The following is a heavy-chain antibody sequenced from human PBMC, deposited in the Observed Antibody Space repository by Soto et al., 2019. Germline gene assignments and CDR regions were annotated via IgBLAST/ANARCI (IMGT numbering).Heavy chain of an antibody. V-gene: IGHV3-13*01. CDR1: GFTFSSYD. D-gene: IGHD6-19*01. Sequence: PGGSLRLSCAASGFTFSSYDMHGVRQATGKGLEWVSAIGTAGDTYYPGSVKGRFTISRENAKNSLYLQMNSLRAGDTAVYYCARGKYSSGWSYDAFDIWGQGTMVTVSS. CDR2: IGTAGDT. J-gene: IGHJ3*02. CDR3: ARGKYSSGWSYDAFDI.